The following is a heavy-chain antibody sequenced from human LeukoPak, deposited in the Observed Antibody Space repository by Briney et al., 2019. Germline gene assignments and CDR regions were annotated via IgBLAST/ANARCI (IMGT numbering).Heavy chain of an antibody. V-gene: IGHV3-23*01. CDR3: AKRNSSGYYADY. CDR1: GFTFSSYA. J-gene: IGHJ4*02. Sequence: GGSLRLSCAASGFTFSSYAMSWVRQAPGKGLEWVSAISGSGGNTYYADSVKGRFTISRDNSKNTLYLQMNSLRAEDTAVYYCAKRNSSGYYADYWGQGTLVTVSS. CDR2: ISGSGGNT. D-gene: IGHD3-22*01.